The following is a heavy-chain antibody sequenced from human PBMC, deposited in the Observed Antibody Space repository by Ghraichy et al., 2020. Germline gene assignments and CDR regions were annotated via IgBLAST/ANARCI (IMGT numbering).Heavy chain of an antibody. CDR1: GLPFSGYW. CDR3: ARGYYYYMDV. Sequence: GGSLRLSCAASGLPFSGYWMHWVRQAPGKGLVWVSHINSDGRSTTYADSVRGRFTISRDNAKNTLHLQMNSLRAEDMAVYYCARGYYYYMDVWGQGTTVTVSS. CDR2: INSDGRST. J-gene: IGHJ6*02. V-gene: IGHV3-74*03.